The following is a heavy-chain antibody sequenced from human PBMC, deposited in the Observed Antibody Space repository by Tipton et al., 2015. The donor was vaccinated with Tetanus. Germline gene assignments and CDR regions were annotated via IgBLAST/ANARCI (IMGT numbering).Heavy chain of an antibody. V-gene: IGHV4-61*01. D-gene: IGHD6-6*01. Sequence: TLSLTCTVSGGSVRSGSYYWNWIRQSPGKGLEWLGYISYSGSTNSNYSLKSRITISVDTSKNQFSLKLSSVTAADTAVYYCAKDLRQLVRVDAFDIWGQGTAVTVSS. J-gene: IGHJ3*02. CDR1: GGSVRSGSYY. CDR2: ISYSGST. CDR3: AKDLRQLVRVDAFDI.